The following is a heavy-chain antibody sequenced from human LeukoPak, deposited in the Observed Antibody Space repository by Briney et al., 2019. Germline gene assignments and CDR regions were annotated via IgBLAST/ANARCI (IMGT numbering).Heavy chain of an antibody. V-gene: IGHV3-7*01. CDR3: ARDEYDSGGYYRPFDD. CDR1: GFTFSRYW. Sequence: GGSLRLSCAASGFTFSRYWMSWVRQAPGKGLEWVANIKQDGSEKHYVESVKGRFTISRDNAKSSLFLQMNSLRVEDTAVYYCARDEYDSGGYYRPFDDWGQGTLVTVSS. CDR2: IKQDGSEK. J-gene: IGHJ4*02. D-gene: IGHD3-22*01.